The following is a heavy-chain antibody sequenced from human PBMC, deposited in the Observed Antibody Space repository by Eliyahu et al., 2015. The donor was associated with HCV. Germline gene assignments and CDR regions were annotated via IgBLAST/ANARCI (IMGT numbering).Heavy chain of an antibody. CDR1: GYSFTXYW. V-gene: IGHV5-51*01. CDR3: ARPYSSGWEGIFWYFDL. CDR2: IXPGDSXT. Sequence: EVQLVQSGAEVKKPGESLNISCKGSGYSFTXYWIGWVRQMPGKGLEGMGIIXPGDSXTRYSPSFQGQVTISADKSISTAYLQWSSLKASDTAMYYCARPYSSGWEGIFWYFDLWGRGTLVTVSS. J-gene: IGHJ2*01. D-gene: IGHD6-19*01.